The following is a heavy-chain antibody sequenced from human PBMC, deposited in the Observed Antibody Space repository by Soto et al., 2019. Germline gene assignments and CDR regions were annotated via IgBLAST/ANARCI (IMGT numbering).Heavy chain of an antibody. CDR1: GYTLTELS. V-gene: IGHV1-24*01. J-gene: IGHJ3*02. CDR2: VDPEDGET. Sequence: ASVKVSCKVSGYTLTELSMHWVRQAPGKGLEWMGGVDPEDGETIYAQKFQGRVTMTEDTSTDTAYMELSSLRSEDTAVYYCATARPHTSGDYETDAFDIWGQGTMVTVSS. CDR3: ATARPHTSGDYETDAFDI. D-gene: IGHD4-17*01.